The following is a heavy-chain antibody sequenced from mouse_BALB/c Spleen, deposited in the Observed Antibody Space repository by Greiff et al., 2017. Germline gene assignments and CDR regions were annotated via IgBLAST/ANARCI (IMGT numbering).Heavy chain of an antibody. Sequence: EVKVVESGGGLVQPGGSLKLSCAASGFTFSSYAMSWVRQTPEKRLEWVASISSGGSTYYPDSVKGRFTISRDNARNILYLQMSSLRSEDTAMYYCARGSVTTAFDVWGAGTTVTVSS. CDR2: ISSGGST. J-gene: IGHJ1*01. CDR3: ARGSVTTAFDV. V-gene: IGHV5-6-5*01. CDR1: GFTFSSYA. D-gene: IGHD1-2*01.